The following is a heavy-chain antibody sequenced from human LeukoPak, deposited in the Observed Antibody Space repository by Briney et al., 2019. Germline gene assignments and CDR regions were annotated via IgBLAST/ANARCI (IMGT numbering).Heavy chain of an antibody. CDR2: ISTYNGNT. CDR3: ARDQIPNSSGWYQFDY. Sequence: ASVKVSCKASGYTFTSYGINWVRQAPGQGLEWMGWISTYNGNTNYAQNLQGRVTMTTDTSTSTAYMELRSLRSDDTAVYYCARDQIPNSSGWYQFDYRGQGTLVTVSS. V-gene: IGHV1-18*01. CDR1: GYTFTSYG. D-gene: IGHD6-19*01. J-gene: IGHJ4*02.